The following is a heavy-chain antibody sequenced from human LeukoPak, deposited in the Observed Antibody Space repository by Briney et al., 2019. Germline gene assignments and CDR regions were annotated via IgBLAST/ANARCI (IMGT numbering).Heavy chain of an antibody. CDR2: IRYDGSNK. J-gene: IGHJ4*02. V-gene: IGHV3-30*02. CDR1: GFTFSSYG. CDR3: AKRRGSVLMAFDY. Sequence: PGGSLRLSCAASGFTFSSYGMHWVRQAPGKGLEWVAFIRYDGSNKYYADSVKGRFTISRDNSKNTLYLQMNSLRAEDTAVYYCAKRRGSVLMAFDYWGQGTLVTVSS. D-gene: IGHD2-8*01.